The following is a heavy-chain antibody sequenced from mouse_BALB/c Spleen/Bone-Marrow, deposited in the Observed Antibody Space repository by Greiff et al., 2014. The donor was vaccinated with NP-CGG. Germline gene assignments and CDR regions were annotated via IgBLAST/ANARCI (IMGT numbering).Heavy chain of an antibody. Sequence: LVESGAELVRPGSPVKISRKASGYAFSSYWMNWVKQRPGQGLEWIGQIYPGDGDTNYNGKFKGKATLTADKSSSTAYMQRSSLTSEDSAVYFCARVRNWADYWGQGTTLTVSS. CDR2: IYPGDGDT. CDR1: GYAFSSYW. V-gene: IGHV1-80*01. J-gene: IGHJ2*01. D-gene: IGHD4-1*01. CDR3: ARVRNWADY.